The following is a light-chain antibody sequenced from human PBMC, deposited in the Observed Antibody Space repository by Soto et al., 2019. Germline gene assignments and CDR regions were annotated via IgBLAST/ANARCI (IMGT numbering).Light chain of an antibody. Sequence: EIGLTQSPATVSLSQGERATLSCRASQSVSSYLAWYQQKPGQAPRLLIYDASNRATGIPARFSGSGSGTDFTLTISSLEPEDFAVYYCQQRGDWPLTFGQGTRLEIK. CDR2: DAS. CDR1: QSVSSY. CDR3: QQRGDWPLT. J-gene: IGKJ5*01. V-gene: IGKV3-11*01.